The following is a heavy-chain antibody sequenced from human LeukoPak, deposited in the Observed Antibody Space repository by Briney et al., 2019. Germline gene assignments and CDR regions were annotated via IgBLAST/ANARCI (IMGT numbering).Heavy chain of an antibody. CDR1: GGSISSGSYY. CDR2: IYTSGST. Sequence: SQTLSLTCTVSGGSISSGSYYWSWIRQPAGKGLEWIGRIYTSGSTNYNPSLKSRVTISVDTSKNQFSLKLSSVTAADTAVYYCARAPKWELPSSPYYYYYMDVWGKGTTVTISS. V-gene: IGHV4-61*02. J-gene: IGHJ6*03. D-gene: IGHD1-26*01. CDR3: ARAPKWELPSSPYYYYYMDV.